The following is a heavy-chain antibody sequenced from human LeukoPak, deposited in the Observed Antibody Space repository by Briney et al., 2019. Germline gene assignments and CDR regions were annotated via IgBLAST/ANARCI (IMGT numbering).Heavy chain of an antibody. CDR3: ARTGGSYYGYYFDY. D-gene: IGHD1-26*01. Sequence: PGGSLRLSCGASGFIFSSYGMHWVRQAPGKGLEWVAVIWYDGSGKQYADSVKGRFTISRDNSKNTLYLETNSLRAEDTAVYYCARTGGSYYGYYFDYWGQGTLVTVSS. J-gene: IGHJ4*02. V-gene: IGHV3-33*01. CDR1: GFIFSSYG. CDR2: IWYDGSGK.